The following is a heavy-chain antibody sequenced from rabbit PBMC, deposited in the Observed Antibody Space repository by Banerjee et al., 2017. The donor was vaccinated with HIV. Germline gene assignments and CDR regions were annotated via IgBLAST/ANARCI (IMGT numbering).Heavy chain of an antibody. V-gene: IGHV1S45*01. CDR3: ARGGVGDAGYAAMPL. CDR1: GFSLSSYA. J-gene: IGHJ4*01. Sequence: QEQLVESGGGLVQPGGSLKLSCKASGFSLSSYAMNWVRQAPGKGLEWIGYIYTGSSGSTDYASWAKGRFTISKTSSTTVTLQMTSLTAADTATYFCARGGVGDAGYAAMPLWGPGTLVTVS. D-gene: IGHD3-3*01. CDR2: IYTGSSGST.